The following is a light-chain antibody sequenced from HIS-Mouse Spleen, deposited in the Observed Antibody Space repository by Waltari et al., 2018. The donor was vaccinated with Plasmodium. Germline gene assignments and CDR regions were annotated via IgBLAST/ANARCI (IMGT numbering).Light chain of an antibody. CDR1: QSVSSSY. V-gene: IGKV3-20*01. CDR3: QQYGSSPPYT. J-gene: IGKJ2*01. Sequence: EIVLTQSPGTLSLSPGEGATLSSRASQSVSSSYLAWYQQKPGQAPRLLSYGSSSRATGIPDRFSGSGSGTDFTLTISRLEPEDFAVYYCQQYGSSPPYTFGQGTKLEIK. CDR2: GSS.